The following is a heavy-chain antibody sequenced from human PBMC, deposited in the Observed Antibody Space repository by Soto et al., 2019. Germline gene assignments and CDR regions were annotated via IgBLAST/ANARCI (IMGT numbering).Heavy chain of an antibody. CDR3: AREGMTHTAFDI. J-gene: IGHJ3*02. CDR1: GFTFSNFA. CDR2: ISYDGGNK. Sequence: HVQLVESGGGVVQPGRSLRLSCAASGFTFSNFAMHWVRQAPGKGLEWVAVISYDGGNKYYADSVRGRFTFSRDNSKNTLYLQMNSLRAEDTAVYYCAREGMTHTAFDIWGQGTMVTVSS. V-gene: IGHV3-30-3*01. D-gene: IGHD3-10*01.